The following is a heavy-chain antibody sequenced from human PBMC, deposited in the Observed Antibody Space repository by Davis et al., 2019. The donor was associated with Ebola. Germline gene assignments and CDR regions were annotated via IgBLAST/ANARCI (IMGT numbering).Heavy chain of an antibody. Sequence: GESLKISCAASGFTFSSYAMSWVRQAPGKGLEWVANIKQDGSEKYYVDSVKGRFTISRDNAKNSLYLQMNSLRAEDTAVYYCARGGSGWYPPYAEYFQHWGQGTLVTVSS. J-gene: IGHJ1*01. V-gene: IGHV3-7*01. CDR1: GFTFSSYA. D-gene: IGHD6-19*01. CDR3: ARGGSGWYPPYAEYFQH. CDR2: IKQDGSEK.